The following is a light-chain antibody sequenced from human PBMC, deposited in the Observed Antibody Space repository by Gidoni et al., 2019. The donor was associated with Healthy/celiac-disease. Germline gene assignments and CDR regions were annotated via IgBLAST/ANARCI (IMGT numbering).Light chain of an antibody. CDR1: QDISNY. V-gene: IGKV1-33*01. CDR3: QQYDNLPLT. CDR2: DAS. J-gene: IGKJ4*01. Sequence: DIQMTQSPSSLSASVGDRVTITCQASQDISNYLNWYQQKPGKAPKLLIYDASNLETGVPSRFSGSGSGTDVTFTISSLQPEDIATYYCQQYDNLPLTFXGXTKVDIK.